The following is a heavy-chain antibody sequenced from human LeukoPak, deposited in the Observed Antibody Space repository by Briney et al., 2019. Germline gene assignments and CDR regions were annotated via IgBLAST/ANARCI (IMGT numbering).Heavy chain of an antibody. D-gene: IGHD4-23*01. CDR1: GGSISSSSYY. J-gene: IGHJ4*02. Sequence: SETLSLTCIVSGGSISSSSYYWGWIRQPPGKGLEWIGSIYYSGSTYYNPSLKSRVTISVDTSKNQFSLKLSSVTAADTAVYYCARKGTTVVTPMVDYWGQGTLVTVSS. CDR2: IYYSGST. V-gene: IGHV4-39*07. CDR3: ARKGTTVVTPMVDY.